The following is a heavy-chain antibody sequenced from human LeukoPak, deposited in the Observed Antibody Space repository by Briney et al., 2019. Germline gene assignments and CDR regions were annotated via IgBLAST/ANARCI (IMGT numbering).Heavy chain of an antibody. D-gene: IGHD1-26*01. CDR1: GFTVSSNY. J-gene: IGHJ4*02. Sequence: PGGSLRLSCAASGFTVSSNYMSWVRQAPGKGLEWVSVIYSGGNTYYADSVKGRFTVSRDNAKNSLYLQMNSLRDEDTAVYYCARAGAWEALNCWGQGTLVTVSS. CDR2: IYSGGNT. CDR3: ARAGAWEALNC. V-gene: IGHV3-53*01.